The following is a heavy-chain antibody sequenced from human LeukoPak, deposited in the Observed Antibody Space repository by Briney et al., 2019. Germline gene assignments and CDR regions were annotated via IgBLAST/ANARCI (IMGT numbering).Heavy chain of an antibody. D-gene: IGHD1-26*01. CDR2: IYKSGSS. V-gene: IGHV4-4*07. Sequence: PSETLSLTCTVSGDSINTYYWSWIRQPAGKGLEWIGRIYKSGSSNYNPSLKSRVTISVDTSKNQFSLKLSSVTASDTAIFYCARQGGWGGAASLIEYWGQGTLVTVSS. CDR1: GDSINTYY. J-gene: IGHJ4*02. CDR3: ARQGGWGGAASLIEY.